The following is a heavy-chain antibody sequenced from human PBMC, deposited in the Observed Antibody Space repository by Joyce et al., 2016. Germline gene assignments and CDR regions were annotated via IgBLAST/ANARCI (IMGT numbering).Heavy chain of an antibody. Sequence: EVQLVESGGGLVKPGGSLRMSCAASGFTFSTSSMSWFRRAPGQGLECVSAISSDSPYIFYADSVKGRFPVSRDNAKNSLYLQMNSLRAEDTAVFFCARGGIVYDYSMDLWGQGTTVTVSS. J-gene: IGHJ6*02. CDR1: GFTFSTSS. V-gene: IGHV3-21*02. CDR3: ARGGIVYDYSMDL. D-gene: IGHD3-22*01. CDR2: ISSDSPYI.